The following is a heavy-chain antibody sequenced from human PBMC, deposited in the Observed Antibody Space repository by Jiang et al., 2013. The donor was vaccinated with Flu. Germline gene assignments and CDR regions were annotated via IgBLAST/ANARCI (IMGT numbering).Heavy chain of an antibody. V-gene: IGHV2-5*02. J-gene: IGHJ4*02. CDR2: IYWDDDK. Sequence: KPTQTLTLTCTVSGFSLSTSGVGVGWIRQPPRKGPGVGLALIYWDDDKRYRDRLTITKDTSKNQVVLTMTNMDPVDTATYYCAHTTRYCSGGTCYSGFDYWGQGTLVT. CDR3: AHTTRYCSGGTCYSGFDY. D-gene: IGHD2-15*01. CDR1: GFSLSTSGVG.